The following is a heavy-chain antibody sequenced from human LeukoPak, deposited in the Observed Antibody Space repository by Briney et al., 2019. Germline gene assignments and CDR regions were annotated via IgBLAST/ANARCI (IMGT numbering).Heavy chain of an antibody. CDR1: GGSFSGYY. CDR2: INHSGST. Sequence: SETLSLTCAVYGGSFSGYYWSWIRQPPGKGLEWIGEINHSGSTNYNPSLKSRVTISVDTSKNQFSLKLSSVTAADTAVYYCARGVDWDRSFFYYYGLDVWGQGTTVTVSS. V-gene: IGHV4-34*01. D-gene: IGHD3-9*01. CDR3: ARGVDWDRSFFYYYGLDV. J-gene: IGHJ6*02.